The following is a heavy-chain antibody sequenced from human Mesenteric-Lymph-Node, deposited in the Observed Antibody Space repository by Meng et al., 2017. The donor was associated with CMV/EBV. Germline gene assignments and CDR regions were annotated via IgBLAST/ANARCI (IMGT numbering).Heavy chain of an antibody. Sequence: GGSLRLSCAASGFTFSRYGMHWVRQAPGKGLEWVAIVSFDGKRKFYADSVKGRFTISRDESRNTLSLQMGSLRADDTALYYCVRGGIRIYGVYQVAGLDYWGQGTQVTVSS. CDR2: VSFDGKRK. CDR3: VRGGIRIYGVYQVAGLDY. CDR1: GFTFSRYG. D-gene: IGHD3-3*01. V-gene: IGHV3-30*19. J-gene: IGHJ4*02.